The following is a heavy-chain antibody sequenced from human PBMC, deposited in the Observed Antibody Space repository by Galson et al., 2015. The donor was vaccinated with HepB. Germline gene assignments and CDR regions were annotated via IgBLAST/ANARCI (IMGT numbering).Heavy chain of an antibody. CDR1: GYTFTSYY. CDR2: INPSGGST. J-gene: IGHJ4*02. Sequence: SVKVSCKASGYTFTSYYMHWVRQAPGQGLEWMGIINPSGGSTSYAQKLQGRVTMTRDTSTSTVYMELSSLRSEDTAVYYCARSLQEQQLVIDYWGQGTLVTVSS. CDR3: ARSLQEQQLVIDY. V-gene: IGHV1-46*04. D-gene: IGHD6-13*01.